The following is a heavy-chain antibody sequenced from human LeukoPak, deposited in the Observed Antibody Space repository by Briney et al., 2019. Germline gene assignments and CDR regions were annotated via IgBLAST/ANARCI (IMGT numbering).Heavy chain of an antibody. Sequence: ASVKVSCKASGYTFTSYGISWVRQAPGQGLEWMGWISAYNGNTNYAQKLQGRVTMTTDTSTSTAYMELGSLRSDDTAVYYCARDLSGSYFHYYYGMDVWGQGTTVTVSS. D-gene: IGHD1-26*01. V-gene: IGHV1-18*01. CDR2: ISAYNGNT. CDR3: ARDLSGSYFHYYYGMDV. CDR1: GYTFTSYG. J-gene: IGHJ6*02.